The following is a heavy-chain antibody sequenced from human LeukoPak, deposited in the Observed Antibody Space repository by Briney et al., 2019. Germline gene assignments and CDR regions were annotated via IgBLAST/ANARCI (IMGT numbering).Heavy chain of an antibody. Sequence: PGGSLRLSCAASGFTFSSYAMSWVRQAPGKGLEWVSAISCSGGSTYYADSVKGRFTISRDNSKNTLYLQMNSLRPQDTAVYYCATFDSSCYSPNYYFDYWGQGTLVIVSS. CDR2: ISCSGGST. V-gene: IGHV3-23*01. CDR1: GFTFSSYA. CDR3: ATFDSSCYSPNYYFDY. J-gene: IGHJ4*02. D-gene: IGHD3-22*01.